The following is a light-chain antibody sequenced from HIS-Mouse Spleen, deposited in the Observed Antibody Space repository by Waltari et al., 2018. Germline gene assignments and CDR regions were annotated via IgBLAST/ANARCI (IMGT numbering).Light chain of an antibody. V-gene: IGLV2-14*03. Sequence: QSALTQPASVSGSPGQSIPISCTGTSSDAGGYNYVSWSQQHPGKAPKLMIYDVSNRPSGVSTRFAGSKSGNTASLTISGLQAEDEADYYCSSYTSSSFNVVFGGGTKLTVL. CDR3: SSYTSSSFNVV. CDR2: DVS. CDR1: SSDAGGYNY. J-gene: IGLJ2*01.